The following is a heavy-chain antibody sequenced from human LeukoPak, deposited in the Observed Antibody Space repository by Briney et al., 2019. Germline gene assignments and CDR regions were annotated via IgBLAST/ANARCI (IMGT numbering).Heavy chain of an antibody. CDR3: ARVSVYSSGKAFDY. CDR2: ISSSSSYI. D-gene: IGHD6-19*01. V-gene: IGHV3-21*01. CDR1: GLTFADYT. Sequence: GGSLRLSCAASGLTFADYTMHWVRQAPGKGLEWVSSISSSSSYIYYADSVKGRFTISRDNTENSLYLQMDSLRAEDTAVYYCARVSVYSSGKAFDYWGQGTLVTVSS. J-gene: IGHJ4*02.